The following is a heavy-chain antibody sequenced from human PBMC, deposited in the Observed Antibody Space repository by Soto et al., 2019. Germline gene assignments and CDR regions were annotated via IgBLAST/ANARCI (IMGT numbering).Heavy chain of an antibody. CDR2: INAGNGNT. J-gene: IGHJ4*02. D-gene: IGHD3-22*01. V-gene: IGHV1-3*01. Sequence: ASVKVSCKASGGTFSSYAFSWVRQAPGQGLEWMGWINAGNGNTKYSQKFQGRVTFTRDTSANTAYMELSSLISEDTAVYYCARPKDYDDCLDLWGQGTLVTVSS. CDR1: GGTFSSYA. CDR3: ARPKDYDDCLDL.